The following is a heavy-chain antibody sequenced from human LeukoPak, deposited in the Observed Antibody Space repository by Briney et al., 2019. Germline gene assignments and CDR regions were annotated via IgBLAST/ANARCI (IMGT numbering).Heavy chain of an antibody. Sequence: SETLSLTCTVSGGSISSYYWSWIRQPPGKGLEWIGYIYYSGSTNYNPSLKSRVTISVDTSKNQFSLKLSSVTAADTAVYYCARGGSRRVYLQPNWFDPWGQGTLVTVSS. CDR2: IYYSGST. D-gene: IGHD6-13*01. CDR1: GGSISSYY. J-gene: IGHJ5*02. V-gene: IGHV4-59*01. CDR3: ARGGSRRVYLQPNWFDP.